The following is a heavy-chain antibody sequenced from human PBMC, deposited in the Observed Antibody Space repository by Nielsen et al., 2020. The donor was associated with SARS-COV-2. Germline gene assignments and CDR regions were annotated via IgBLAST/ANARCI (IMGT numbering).Heavy chain of an antibody. CDR1: GFIVSSNY. CDR2: IYSGGST. Sequence: GESLKISCAASGFIVSSNYMSWVRQAPGKGLEWVSVIYSGGSTYYADSVKGRFTISRDNSKNTLYLQMNSLRAEDTAVYYCARDGGIHCSGGSCYSGEYFQHWGQGTLVTVSS. CDR3: ARDGGIHCSGGSCYSGEYFQH. J-gene: IGHJ1*01. D-gene: IGHD2-15*01. V-gene: IGHV3-53*01.